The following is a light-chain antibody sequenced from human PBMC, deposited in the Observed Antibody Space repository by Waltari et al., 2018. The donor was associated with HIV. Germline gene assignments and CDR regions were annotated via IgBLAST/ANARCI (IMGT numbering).Light chain of an antibody. J-gene: IGKJ4*01. Sequence: DIVMTQSPDSLAVSLGERATINCKSSQSVLYSSNNKNYLAWYQQKPGQPPKLLIDWASIRESGVPDRFSGSGSGTDFTLTISSLQAEDVAVYYCQQYYNNPPTFGGGTKVEIK. CDR2: WAS. CDR3: QQYYNNPPT. V-gene: IGKV4-1*01. CDR1: QSVLYSSNNKNY.